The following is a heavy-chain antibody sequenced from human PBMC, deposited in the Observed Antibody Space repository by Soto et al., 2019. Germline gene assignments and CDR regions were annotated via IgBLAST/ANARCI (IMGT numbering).Heavy chain of an antibody. D-gene: IGHD2-8*01. J-gene: IGHJ4*02. V-gene: IGHV2-5*01. Sequence: SGPTLVNPTQTLTLTCTFSGFSLSTTAVGVGWVRQPPGKALEWLALIYWNDEKRYSPSLKNRLSITKDTSKTRVVLTMTNMDPLDTATYYCTHRRAGINGVWGQGILVTVSS. CDR1: GFSLSTTAVG. CDR3: THRRAGINGV. CDR2: IYWNDEK.